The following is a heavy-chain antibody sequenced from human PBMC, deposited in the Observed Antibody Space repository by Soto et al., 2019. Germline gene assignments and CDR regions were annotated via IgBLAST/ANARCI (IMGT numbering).Heavy chain of an antibody. V-gene: IGHV4-31*03. J-gene: IGHJ5*02. D-gene: IGHD2-21*02. CDR3: ARTAKNWFDP. Sequence: QVQLQESGPGLVKPSQTLSLTCTVSGDSITSGAFYWSWIRQHPGKGLEWLGYIYYSGRTYYNPSLKSRLIKSIDTSKNQFSLRLSSVTAADTAVYYCARTAKNWFDPWGQGTLVTVSS. CDR2: IYYSGRT. CDR1: GDSITSGAFY.